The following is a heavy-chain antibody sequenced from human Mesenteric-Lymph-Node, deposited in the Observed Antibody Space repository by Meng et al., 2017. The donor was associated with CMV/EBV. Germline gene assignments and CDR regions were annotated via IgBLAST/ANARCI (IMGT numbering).Heavy chain of an antibody. J-gene: IGHJ4*02. Sequence: GSLRLSCAVYGGSFSGYYWSWIRQPPGKGLEWIGEINHSGSTNYNPSLKSRVTISVDTSKNQFSLKLSSVTAADTAVYYCAGSIAARLVYVYWGQGTLVTVSS. V-gene: IGHV4-34*01. D-gene: IGHD6-6*01. CDR1: GGSFSGYY. CDR3: AGSIAARLVYVY. CDR2: INHSGST.